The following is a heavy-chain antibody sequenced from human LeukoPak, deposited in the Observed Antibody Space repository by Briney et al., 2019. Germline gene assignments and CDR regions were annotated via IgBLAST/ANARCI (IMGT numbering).Heavy chain of an antibody. D-gene: IGHD3-3*01. CDR3: ATGDLLEWLLPFDY. V-gene: IGHV1-24*01. Sequence: ASVKVSCKVSGYTLTELSMHWVRQAPGKGLEWMGGFDPEDGETIYAQKFQGRVTMTEDTSTDTAYMELSSLRSEDTAVYYCATGDLLEWLLPFDYWGQGTLVTVSS. CDR1: GYTLTELS. J-gene: IGHJ4*02. CDR2: FDPEDGET.